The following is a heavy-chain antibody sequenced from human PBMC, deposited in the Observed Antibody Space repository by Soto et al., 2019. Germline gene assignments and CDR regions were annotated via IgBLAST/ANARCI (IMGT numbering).Heavy chain of an antibody. CDR1: GFIYSSCA. CDR3: VKDRSDTWSFDY. V-gene: IGHV3-30*18. D-gene: IGHD2-8*02. CDR2: VSHDGTLY. J-gene: IGHJ4*02. Sequence: QVQLVESGGGVVQPGRSLRLSCSASGFIYSSCAMHWVRQVPGKGLEWLAVVSHDGTLYPYADSVKGRFTISRDNSRKMLYLQMNSLRPDDTAVYYCVKDRSDTWSFDYWGQETLVTVSS.